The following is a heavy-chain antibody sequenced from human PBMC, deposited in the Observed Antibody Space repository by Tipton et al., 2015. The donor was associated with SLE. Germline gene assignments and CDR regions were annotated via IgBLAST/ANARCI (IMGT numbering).Heavy chain of an antibody. D-gene: IGHD3-22*01. Sequence: TLSLTCTVSGGSISSSSYYWGWIRQPPGKGLEWIGSIYYSGSTYYNPSLKSRLTISVDTSKNQFSLRLSSVTAADTAVYYCARDPSDTSGFYTYSFDLWGQGTPVTVSS. V-gene: IGHV4-39*07. CDR1: GGSISSSSYY. CDR2: IYYSGST. CDR3: ARDPSDTSGFYTYSFDL. J-gene: IGHJ4*02.